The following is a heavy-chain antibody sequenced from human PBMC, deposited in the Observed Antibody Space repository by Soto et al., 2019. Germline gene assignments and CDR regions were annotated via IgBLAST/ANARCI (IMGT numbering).Heavy chain of an antibody. Sequence: PGGSLRLSCAASGFTFSSYGIHWARQAPCKGLEWVAVIWYDGSNKYYADSVKGRFTISRDNSKNTLYLQMKSLRAEDTAVYYFSKDTALDLGVVPVAATFDAFDIWGQWTMVTVSS. D-gene: IGHD2-15*01. CDR3: SKDTALDLGVVPVAATFDAFDI. J-gene: IGHJ3*02. CDR2: IWYDGSNK. V-gene: IGHV3-33*06. CDR1: GFTFSSYG.